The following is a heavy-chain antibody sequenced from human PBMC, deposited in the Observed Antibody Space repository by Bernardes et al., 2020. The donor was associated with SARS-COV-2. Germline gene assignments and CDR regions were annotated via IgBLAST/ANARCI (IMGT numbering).Heavy chain of an antibody. D-gene: IGHD4-17*01. CDR2: INPNSGRT. Sequence: SGKVSGKASGYTFTDNYLHWVRQVPGQGLEWMGWINPNSGRTKYAQTFQDRVTMTRDTSISTAYMELSRLTSDDTAVYFCARIYDTGDYDSTYFDYWGQGSLVTVSS. V-gene: IGHV1-2*02. CDR1: GYTFTDNY. J-gene: IGHJ4*02. CDR3: ARIYDTGDYDSTYFDY.